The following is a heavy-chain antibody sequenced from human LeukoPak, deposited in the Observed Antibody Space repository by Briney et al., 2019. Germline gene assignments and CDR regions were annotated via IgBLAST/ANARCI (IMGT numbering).Heavy chain of an antibody. CDR1: GYTFTSYG. V-gene: IGHV1-18*01. D-gene: IGHD3-3*01. CDR2: ISAYNGNT. Sequence: ASVKVSCKASGYTFTSYGISWVRQAPGQGLEWMGRISAYNGNTNYAQKLQGRVTMTTDTSTSTAYMELRSLRSDDTAVYYCARDLDYDFWSGYYGTGYYYYGMDVWGQGTTVTVSS. CDR3: ARDLDYDFWSGYYGTGYYYYGMDV. J-gene: IGHJ6*02.